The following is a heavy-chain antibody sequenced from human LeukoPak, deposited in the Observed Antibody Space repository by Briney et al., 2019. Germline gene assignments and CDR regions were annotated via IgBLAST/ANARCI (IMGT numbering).Heavy chain of an antibody. CDR2: IDPSDSYT. Sequence: KAGESLKISCKGSGYSFTSYWISWVRRTPGKGLEWMGRIDPSDSYTNYSPSFQGHVTISADKSISTAYLQWSSLKASDTAMYYCARHPHGDYVAPDYWGQGTLVTVSS. CDR1: GYSFTSYW. CDR3: ARHPHGDYVAPDY. V-gene: IGHV5-10-1*01. J-gene: IGHJ4*02. D-gene: IGHD4-17*01.